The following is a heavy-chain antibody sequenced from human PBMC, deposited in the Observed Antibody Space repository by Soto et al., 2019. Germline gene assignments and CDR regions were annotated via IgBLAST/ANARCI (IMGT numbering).Heavy chain of an antibody. V-gene: IGHV3-64*01. J-gene: IGHJ4*02. Sequence: EVQLAESGGGMVQPVGSLRLSCVASGFTFSSYDMHWVRQAPGKGLEYVSSISSNGGTTYYGNSVKGRFTISRDNSKNTLYLQMGSLRAEDMAVYYCVRRVSGNDDYWGQGTLVTVSS. CDR1: GFTFSSYD. CDR2: ISSNGGTT. CDR3: VRRVSGNDDY. D-gene: IGHD1-1*01.